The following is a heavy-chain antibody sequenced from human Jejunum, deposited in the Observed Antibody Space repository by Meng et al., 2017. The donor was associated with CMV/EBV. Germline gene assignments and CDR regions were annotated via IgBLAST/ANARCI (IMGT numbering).Heavy chain of an antibody. Sequence: GFSLTPSAVAVGWLRPPPGKAQEWLAVIYGSDEKYSGPSLKTRLTITKDTSKDQVVLTMTNMDPVDTGTYYCAHRLMWKFGYWYFDYWGQGTLVTVSS. CDR1: GFSLTPSAVA. D-gene: IGHD3-22*01. J-gene: IGHJ4*02. CDR3: AHRLMWKFGYWYFDY. CDR2: IYGSDEK. V-gene: IGHV2-5*01.